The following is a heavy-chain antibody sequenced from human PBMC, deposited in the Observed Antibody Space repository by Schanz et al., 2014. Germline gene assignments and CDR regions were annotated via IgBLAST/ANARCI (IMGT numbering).Heavy chain of an antibody. Sequence: VQLVESGGGLVQPGGSLRLSCAASGFTFSRYGMHWVRQAPGKGLEWVALISYDGSSKNHADSVQGRFTISRDNSKNALYLQMDSLRAEDTAVYYCARGIITMVRGGDVGAFDIWGQGTMVTVSS. CDR1: GFTFSRYG. J-gene: IGHJ3*02. CDR2: ISYDGSSK. D-gene: IGHD3-10*01. V-gene: IGHV3-33*01. CDR3: ARGIITMVRGGDVGAFDI.